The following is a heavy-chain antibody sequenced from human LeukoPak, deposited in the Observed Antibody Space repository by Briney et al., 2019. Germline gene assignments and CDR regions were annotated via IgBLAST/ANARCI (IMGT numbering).Heavy chain of an antibody. Sequence: VASVKVSCKASGYTFTGYYIHWVRQAPGQGLELMGWINPNSGGVKYAEKFQGRVTMTRVPSLSTAYLELTRLTFDDSAVYYCGRDRALAGTAPDAFDIWGQGTMVTVSS. J-gene: IGHJ3*02. V-gene: IGHV1-2*02. CDR2: INPNSGGV. D-gene: IGHD6-19*01. CDR3: GRDRALAGTAPDAFDI. CDR1: GYTFTGYY.